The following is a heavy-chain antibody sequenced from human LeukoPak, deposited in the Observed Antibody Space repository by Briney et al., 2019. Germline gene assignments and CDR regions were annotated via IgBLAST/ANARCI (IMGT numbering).Heavy chain of an antibody. Sequence: SETLSLTCTVSGGSISSGGYYWSWIRQHPGKGLEWIGYIYYSGSTDYNPSLKSRVTISVDTSKNQFSLKLSSVTAADTAVYYCARTYYYDSSGYYFWYFDLWGRGTLVTVSS. V-gene: IGHV4-61*08. J-gene: IGHJ2*01. CDR2: IYYSGST. CDR1: GGSISSGGYY. CDR3: ARTYYYDSSGYYFWYFDL. D-gene: IGHD3-22*01.